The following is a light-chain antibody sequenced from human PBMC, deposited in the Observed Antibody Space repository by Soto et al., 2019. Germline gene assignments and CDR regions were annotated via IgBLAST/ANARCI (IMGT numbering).Light chain of an antibody. CDR2: LNSDGSH. CDR3: QTWGTGIQV. CDR1: SGHSSYA. V-gene: IGLV4-69*01. Sequence: QPVLTQSPSASASLGASVKLTCTLSSGHSSYAIAWHQQQPEKGPRYLMKLNSDGSHSKGDGIPDRLSGSSSGAERYLTISSLQSEDEADYYCQTWGTGIQVFGGGTKVTVL. J-gene: IGLJ2*01.